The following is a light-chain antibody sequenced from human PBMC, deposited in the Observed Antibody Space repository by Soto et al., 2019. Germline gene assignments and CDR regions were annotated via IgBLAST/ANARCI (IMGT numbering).Light chain of an antibody. CDR1: QSVSSSY. CDR3: QQYGSTLTWT. J-gene: IGKJ1*01. Sequence: EIVLTQSPGTLSLSPGERATLSCRASQSVSSSYLAWYQQKPGQAPRLLIYGASSWATGIPGRFSGSGSGTDFNLSISSLEPEDFAVYYCQQYGSTLTWTFGQGTKVEIK. CDR2: GAS. V-gene: IGKV3-20*01.